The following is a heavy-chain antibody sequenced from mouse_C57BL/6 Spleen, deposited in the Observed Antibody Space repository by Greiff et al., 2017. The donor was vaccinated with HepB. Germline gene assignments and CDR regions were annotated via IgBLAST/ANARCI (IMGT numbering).Heavy chain of an antibody. J-gene: IGHJ2*01. CDR1: GYSITSGYG. D-gene: IGHD1-2*01. V-gene: IGHV3-2*02. Sequence: DVKLQESGPGLVKPSQSLSLTCTVTGYSITSGYGWNWIRQFPGNKLEWMGYISYSGSTNYNPSLKSRISITRDTSKNQFFLQLNSVTTEDTATYDCARTARIKYWSQGTTLTVSS. CDR3: ARTARIKY. CDR2: ISYSGST.